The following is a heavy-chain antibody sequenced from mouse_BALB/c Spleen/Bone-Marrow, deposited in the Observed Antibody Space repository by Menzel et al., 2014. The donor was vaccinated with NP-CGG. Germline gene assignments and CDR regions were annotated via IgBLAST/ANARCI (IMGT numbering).Heavy chain of an antibody. V-gene: IGHV1-4*01. D-gene: IGHD2-3*01. J-gene: IGHJ1*01. CDR3: APYDGYYNWYFDV. CDR1: GYTFTSYT. CDR2: IDPSSGYS. Sequence: QVTLKESGAELARPGASGKMSCKASGYTFTSYTMHWKNQRPGRGLEWIGYIDPSSGYSNYNQKFKDKATLTADISSSAAYMQLSSLTSEDSAVYYCAPYDGYYNWYFDVWGAGTTVTVSS.